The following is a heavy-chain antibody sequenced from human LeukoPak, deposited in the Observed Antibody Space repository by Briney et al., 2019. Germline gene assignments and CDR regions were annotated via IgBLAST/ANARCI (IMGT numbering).Heavy chain of an antibody. Sequence: GGSVTLSCVPSGFTFSSHWMTWARQATGKGLEWVTNIKTDGSQIYYLDSVKGQYTISRDNAKNTLYLQMNSLRAEDTAVYYCARDLNWETCWGQGTLVTASS. V-gene: IGHV3-7*01. CDR2: IKTDGSQI. CDR3: ARDLNWETC. J-gene: IGHJ4*02. CDR1: GFTFSSHW. D-gene: IGHD1-26*01.